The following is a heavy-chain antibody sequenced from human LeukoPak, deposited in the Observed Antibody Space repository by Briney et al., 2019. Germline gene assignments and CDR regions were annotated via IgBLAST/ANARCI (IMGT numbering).Heavy chain of an antibody. J-gene: IGHJ4*02. CDR1: GFTFSSYW. CDR2: IKQDGSEK. D-gene: IGHD6-19*01. V-gene: IGHV3-7*01. Sequence: PGGSLRLSCAASGFTFSSYWMSWVRQAPGKGLEWVANIKQDGSEKYYVDSVKGRFTISRDNAKNSLYLQMNSLRAEDTAVYYCARDGRIALAGTGFDYWGQGTLVTVSS. CDR3: ARDGRIALAGTGFDY.